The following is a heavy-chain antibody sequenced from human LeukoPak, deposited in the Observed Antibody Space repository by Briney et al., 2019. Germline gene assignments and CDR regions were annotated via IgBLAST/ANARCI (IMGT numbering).Heavy chain of an antibody. V-gene: IGHV3-21*01. J-gene: IGHJ4*02. CDR1: GFTFSSYS. Sequence: PGGSLRLSCAASGFTFSSYSMNWVRQAPGKGLEWVSSISSSSSYIYYADSVKGRFTISRDNSKNTLYLQMNSLRAEDTAVYYCTFGGVSEDYFDYWGQGALVTVSS. CDR2: ISSSSSYI. D-gene: IGHD3-16*01. CDR3: TFGGVSEDYFDY.